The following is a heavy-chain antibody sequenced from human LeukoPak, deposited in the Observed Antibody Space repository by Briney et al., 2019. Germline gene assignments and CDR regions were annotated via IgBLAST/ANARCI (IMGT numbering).Heavy chain of an antibody. J-gene: IGHJ6*02. D-gene: IGHD4-17*01. CDR1: GFTFSSYG. V-gene: IGHV3-33*01. CDR3: ARVKTTVTGGVDV. CDR2: IWYDGSNI. Sequence: GRSLRLSCAASGFTFSSYGMHWVRQAPGKGLEWVSVIWYDGSNIYYADSVKGRFTISRDNSKNTLYPQMNSLRAEDTAVYYCARVKTTVTGGVDVWGQGTTVTVSS.